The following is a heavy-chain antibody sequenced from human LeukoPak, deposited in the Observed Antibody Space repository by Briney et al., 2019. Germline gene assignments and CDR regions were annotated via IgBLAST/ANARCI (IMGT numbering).Heavy chain of an antibody. Sequence: GESLKISCKGSGYSFTSYWIGWVRQMPGKGLEWMGIIYPGDSDTRYSPSFQGQVTISADKSISTAHLQWSSLKASDTAMYYCASRYCSSTSCSKLGAFDIWGQGTMVTVSS. CDR3: ASRYCSSTSCSKLGAFDI. V-gene: IGHV5-51*01. D-gene: IGHD2-2*01. CDR2: IYPGDSDT. CDR1: GYSFTSYW. J-gene: IGHJ3*02.